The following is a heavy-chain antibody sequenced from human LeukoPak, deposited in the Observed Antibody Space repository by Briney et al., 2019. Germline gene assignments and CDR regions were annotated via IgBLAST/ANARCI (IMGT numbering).Heavy chain of an antibody. D-gene: IGHD3-22*01. CDR1: GGSISSGDYY. CDR3: ARTYSGYTPFDI. Sequence: PSETLSLTCTVSGGSISSGDYYWSWIRQPPGKGLEWIGYIYYSGSTYYNPSLKSRVTISVDTSKNQFSLKLSSVTAADTAVYYCARTYSGYTPFDIWGQGTMVTVSS. CDR2: IYYSGST. V-gene: IGHV4-30-4*01. J-gene: IGHJ3*02.